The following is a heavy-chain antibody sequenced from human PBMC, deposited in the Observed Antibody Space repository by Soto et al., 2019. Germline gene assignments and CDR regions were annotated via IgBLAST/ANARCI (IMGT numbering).Heavy chain of an antibody. CDR3: AKNWNWGSLVH. CDR2: IYFEST. V-gene: IGHV4-59*08. D-gene: IGHD7-27*01. Sequence: SETLSLTCTVSGGSISSYYWAWIRQPPGKGLEWIGYIYFESTNYNPSLKSRVIISVDTPKNQFSLKLSSVTAADTAVYYCAKNWNWGSLVHWGQGTLVTVS. CDR1: GGSISSYY. J-gene: IGHJ4*02.